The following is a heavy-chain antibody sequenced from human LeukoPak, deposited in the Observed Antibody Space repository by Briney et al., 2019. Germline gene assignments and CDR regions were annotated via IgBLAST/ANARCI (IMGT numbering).Heavy chain of an antibody. CDR1: GGSFSGYY. V-gene: IGHV4-34*01. Sequence: SETLSLTCAVYGGSFSGYYWSWIRQPPGKRLEWIGEINHSGSTNYNPSLKSRVTISVDTSKNQFSLKLSSVTAADTAVYYCARDGYSSSSFDYWGQGTLVTVSS. CDR3: ARDGYSSSSFDY. CDR2: INHSGST. J-gene: IGHJ4*02. D-gene: IGHD6-13*01.